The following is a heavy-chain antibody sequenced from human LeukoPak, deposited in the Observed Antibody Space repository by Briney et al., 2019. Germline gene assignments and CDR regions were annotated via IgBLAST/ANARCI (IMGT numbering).Heavy chain of an antibody. D-gene: IGHD4-23*01. CDR1: GFTFSDYY. CDR3: ATEGTRWDFQH. Sequence: GGSLRLSCAASGFTFSDYYMSWIRRAPGKGLECVSYISSTTSYTNYADSVKGRFTISRDNAKNSLYLQMNSLRDEDTAVYFCATEGTRWDFQHWGQGTLVTVSS. J-gene: IGHJ1*01. CDR2: ISSTTSYT. V-gene: IGHV3-11*06.